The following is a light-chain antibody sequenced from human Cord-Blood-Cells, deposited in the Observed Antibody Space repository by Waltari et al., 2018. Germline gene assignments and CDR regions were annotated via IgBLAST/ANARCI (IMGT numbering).Light chain of an antibody. J-gene: IGKJ1*01. Sequence: DIQMTQSPSTLSASVGDRVTITWRASQSISSWLSWYQQKPGKAPKLLIYDASSLESWVPSRFSGRGSWTEFTLTISSLQPDDFATYYCQQYNSYSWTFGQGTKVEIK. CDR1: QSISSW. CDR2: DAS. CDR3: QQYNSYSWT. V-gene: IGKV1-5*01.